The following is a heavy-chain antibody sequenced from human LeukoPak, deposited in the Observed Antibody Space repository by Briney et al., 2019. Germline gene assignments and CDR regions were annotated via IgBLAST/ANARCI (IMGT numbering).Heavy chain of an antibody. CDR2: ISASGGTS. Sequence: GGSLRLSCAASGFTFNSFAMSWVRQAPGKGLEWVSGISASGGTSYYADSVKGRFTISRDNSKSTLYLQMNSLRADDTAVYFCARAKGMADRSAYYLDYWGQGTLVTVSS. V-gene: IGHV3-23*01. D-gene: IGHD3-22*01. J-gene: IGHJ4*02. CDR1: GFTFNSFA. CDR3: ARAKGMADRSAYYLDY.